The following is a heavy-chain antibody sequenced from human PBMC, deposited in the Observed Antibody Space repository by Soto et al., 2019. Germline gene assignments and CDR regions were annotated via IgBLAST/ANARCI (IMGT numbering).Heavy chain of an antibody. CDR1: GFTFSSYA. Sequence: EVQLLESGGGLVQPGGSLRLSCAASGFTFSSYAMSWVRQAPGQGLEWVSAISGSGGSTYYADSVKGRFTISRDNSKNTLYLQMNSLRAEDTAVYYCALGSSSSRRYYYYGMDVWGQGTTVTVSS. J-gene: IGHJ6*02. V-gene: IGHV3-23*01. CDR2: ISGSGGST. CDR3: ALGSSSSRRYYYYGMDV. D-gene: IGHD6-13*01.